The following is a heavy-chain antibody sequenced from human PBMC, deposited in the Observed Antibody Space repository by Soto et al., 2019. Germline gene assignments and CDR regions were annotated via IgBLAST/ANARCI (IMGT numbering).Heavy chain of an antibody. V-gene: IGHV3-66*01. D-gene: IGHD2-8*01. CDR3: ARAVLKLQKVEWFDL. Sequence: KLVESGGGVVQPGGSLRLSCAASGITVSSNYMSWVRQAPGKGLEWVSTLYRSGDTYYSDSVRGRFTISRDSSKNTLFVQGSSLRVEDTGVYFCARAVLKLQKVEWFDLWGQGTQVFVSS. CDR1: GITVSSNY. CDR2: LYRSGDT. J-gene: IGHJ5*02.